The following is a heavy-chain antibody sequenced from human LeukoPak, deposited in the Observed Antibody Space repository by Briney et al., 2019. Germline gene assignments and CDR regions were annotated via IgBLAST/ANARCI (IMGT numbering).Heavy chain of an antibody. J-gene: IGHJ3*02. CDR3: ARLGLRWGLGAFDI. CDR1: GYSISSGYY. Sequence: TSETLSLTCTVSGYSISSGYYWGWIRQPPGKGLEWIGSIYYSGSTYYNPSLKSRVTISVDTSKNQFSLKLSSVTAADTAVYYCARLGLRWGLGAFDIWGQGTMVTVSS. CDR2: IYYSGST. D-gene: IGHD4-23*01. V-gene: IGHV4-38-2*02.